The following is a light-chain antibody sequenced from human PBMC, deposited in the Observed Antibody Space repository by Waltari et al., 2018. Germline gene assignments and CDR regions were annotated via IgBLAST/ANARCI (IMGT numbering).Light chain of an antibody. CDR2: WVS. J-gene: IGKJ1*01. Sequence: QSFFYRSDKHNNPGWYQHKPAQPPKLPFYWVSTRESGVPNLFSASGSGTDFTLTINNLQAEDVAVYYCQQYYRSRTFGQGTKVEIK. CDR1: QSFFYRSDKHNN. V-gene: IGKV4-1*01. CDR3: QQYYRSRT.